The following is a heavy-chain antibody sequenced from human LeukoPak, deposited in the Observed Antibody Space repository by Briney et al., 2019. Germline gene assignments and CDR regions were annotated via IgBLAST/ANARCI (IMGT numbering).Heavy chain of an antibody. Sequence: GGSLRLSCAASGFTFSSYWMHWVRQAPGKGLVWVSRINTDGSSTSYADSVKGRFTISRDNAKNTLYLQMNSLRAEDTAVYYCAREYYDFWSGYRYFDYWGQGTLVTVSS. V-gene: IGHV3-74*01. CDR2: INTDGSST. CDR3: AREYYDFWSGYRYFDY. D-gene: IGHD3-3*01. CDR1: GFTFSSYW. J-gene: IGHJ4*02.